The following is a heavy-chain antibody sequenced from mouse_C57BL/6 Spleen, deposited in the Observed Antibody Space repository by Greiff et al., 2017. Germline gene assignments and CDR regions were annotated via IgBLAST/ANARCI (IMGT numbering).Heavy chain of an antibody. D-gene: IGHD3-1*01. CDR3: ASLGCYFYAMDY. CDR2: IDPSDSYT. J-gene: IGHJ4*01. CDR1: GYTFTSYW. V-gene: IGHV1-69*01. Sequence: QVQLQQPGAELVMPGASVKLSCKASGYTFTSYWMHWVKQRPGQGLEWIGKIDPSDSYTNYNQKFKVKSTLTVDKSSSTAYMQLSSLTSADSAVYYCASLGCYFYAMDYWGQGTSVTVSS.